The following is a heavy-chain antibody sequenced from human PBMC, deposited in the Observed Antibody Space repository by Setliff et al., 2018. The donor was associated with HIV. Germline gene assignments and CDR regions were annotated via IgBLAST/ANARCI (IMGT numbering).Heavy chain of an antibody. D-gene: IGHD4-4*01. J-gene: IGHJ4*02. CDR3: VKPHTLYSNSLISYFDY. CDR1: GFTFDDYA. V-gene: IGHV3-43D*04. CDR2: ISWDGTST. Sequence: GGSLRLSCTASGFTFDDYAMHWVRQAPGKGLGWVSLISWDGTSTYYADSVRGRFTISRDTSENSLYLQMNSLRAEDTAFYYCVKPHTLYSNSLISYFDYWGQGTLVTVSS.